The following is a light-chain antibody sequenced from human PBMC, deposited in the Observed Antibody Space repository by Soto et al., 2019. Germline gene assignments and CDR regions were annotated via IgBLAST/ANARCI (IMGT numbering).Light chain of an antibody. CDR3: QHYVSPPIT. Sequence: EFVLTQSPGTLSLSPGERATLSCRASQSLSSSQLAWYQQKPGQAPRLLVYGASSRATGISDRFSGSGSGTDFTLTISRLEPEDFAVYYCQHYVSPPITFGQGTRLEIK. CDR2: GAS. J-gene: IGKJ5*01. CDR1: QSLSSSQ. V-gene: IGKV3-20*01.